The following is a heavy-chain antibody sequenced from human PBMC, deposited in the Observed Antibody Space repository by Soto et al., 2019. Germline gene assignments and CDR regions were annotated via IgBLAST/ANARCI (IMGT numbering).Heavy chain of an antibody. CDR1: GYSFTNYW. CDR3: AACQDGRKWFDI. V-gene: IGHV5-51*01. CDR2: FYLRNSDT. J-gene: IGHJ5*02. Sequence: PGESLKISCQGSGYSFTNYWIGWVRQMPGKGLEWMGLFYLRNSDTRYSLSFQGQITITADKSISTAYLQWSSLKASDTAFYYCAACQDGRKWFDIWGQGTLVTVSS. D-gene: IGHD1-26*01.